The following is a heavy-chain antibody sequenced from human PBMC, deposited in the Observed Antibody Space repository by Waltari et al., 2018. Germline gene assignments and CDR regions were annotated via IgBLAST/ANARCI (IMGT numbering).Heavy chain of an antibody. V-gene: IGHV3-7*01. CDR2: IKADGSEK. CDR1: ELTLSGFW. Sequence: ELQLVESGGGSVQPGESLRLSCTASELTLSGFWMRWVRQAPGKGLEWVDNIKADGSEKYYVDSVKGRLTISRDDAKNSLFLQMNRLRVEDTAVYYCVGPRGVTGTTPFAHWGQGTLVSVAS. D-gene: IGHD1-1*01. CDR3: VGPRGVTGTTPFAH. J-gene: IGHJ4*02.